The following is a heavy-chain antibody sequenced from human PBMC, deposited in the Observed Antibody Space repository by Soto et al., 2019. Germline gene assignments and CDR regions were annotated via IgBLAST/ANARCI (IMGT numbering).Heavy chain of an antibody. V-gene: IGHV3-48*03. CDR2: ISSSGSTI. D-gene: IGHD3-3*01. Sequence: GGSLRLSCAASGFTFSSYEMNWVRQAPGKGLEWVSYISSSGSTIYYADSVKGRFTISRDNAKNSLYLQMNSLRAEDTAVYYWARIAFWSGVMGPDPWGQGTLVAVSS. CDR1: GFTFSSYE. CDR3: ARIAFWSGVMGPDP. J-gene: IGHJ5*02.